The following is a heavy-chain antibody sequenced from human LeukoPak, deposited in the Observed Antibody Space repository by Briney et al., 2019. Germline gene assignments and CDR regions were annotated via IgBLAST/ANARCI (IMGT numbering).Heavy chain of an antibody. Sequence: ASVKVSCKATGYTFTSYDINWVRQATGQGLEWMGWMNPNSGNTGYAQKFQGRVTMTRNTSISTAYMELSSLRSEDTAVYYCARGAYYYDILTGYYYWGQGTLVTVSS. CDR3: ARGAYYYDILTGYYY. CDR2: MNPNSGNT. D-gene: IGHD3-9*01. J-gene: IGHJ4*02. V-gene: IGHV1-8*01. CDR1: GYTFTSYD.